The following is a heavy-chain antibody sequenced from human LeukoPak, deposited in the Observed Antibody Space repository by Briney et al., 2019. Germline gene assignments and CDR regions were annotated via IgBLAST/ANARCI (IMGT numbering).Heavy chain of an antibody. CDR1: DGDIYTSPYY. Sequence: SETLSLTCTFSDGDIYTSPYYWGWIRQPPGKGLEWIGSVYYSGSTYYNPSLKSRVTISIDTSKKQFSLKVNSVTAADTAVYYCARLSGSYWPAGYWGQGTPVTVSS. V-gene: IGHV4-39*01. CDR3: ARLSGSYWPAGY. J-gene: IGHJ4*02. D-gene: IGHD1-26*01. CDR2: VYYSGST.